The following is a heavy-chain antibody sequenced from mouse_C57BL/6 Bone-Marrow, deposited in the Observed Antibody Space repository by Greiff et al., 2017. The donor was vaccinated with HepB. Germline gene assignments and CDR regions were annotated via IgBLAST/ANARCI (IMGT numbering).Heavy chain of an antibody. CDR2: IYPGDGDT. J-gene: IGHJ2*01. Sequence: QVQLQQSGPELVKPGASVKISCKASGYAFSSSWMNWVKQRPGKGLEWIGRIYPGDGDTNYNGKFKGKATLTADKSSSTAYMQRSSLTSEDSAVYFCARGFTTVVAFDYWGQGTTLTVSS. V-gene: IGHV1-82*01. CDR1: GYAFSSSW. D-gene: IGHD1-1*01. CDR3: ARGFTTVVAFDY.